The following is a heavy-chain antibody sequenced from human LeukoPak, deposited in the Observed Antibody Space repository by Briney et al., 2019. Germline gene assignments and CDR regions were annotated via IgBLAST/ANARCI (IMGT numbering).Heavy chain of an antibody. D-gene: IGHD6-19*01. CDR3: AKDRSRSGWYDFDS. CDR2: ISSSGSTI. Sequence: GGSLRLSCAASGFTFSSYEMNWVRQAPGKGLEWVSYISSSGSTIYYADSVKGRFNISRDNAKKSLFLQMNSLRADDTAFYYCAKDRSRSGWYDFDSWGQGALVTVFS. J-gene: IGHJ4*02. V-gene: IGHV3-48*03. CDR1: GFTFSSYE.